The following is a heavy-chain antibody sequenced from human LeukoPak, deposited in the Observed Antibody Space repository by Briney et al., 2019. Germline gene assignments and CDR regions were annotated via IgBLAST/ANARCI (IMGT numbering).Heavy chain of an antibody. CDR3: ARYDFWSGYYLDY. D-gene: IGHD3-3*01. J-gene: IGHJ4*02. CDR2: INHSGST. Sequence: SETLSLTCAVYGGSFSGYYWSWIRQPPGKGLEWIGEINHSGSTNYNPSLKSRVTISVDTSKNQFSLKLSSVTAADTAVYYRARYDFWSGYYLDYWGQGTLVTVSS. V-gene: IGHV4-34*01. CDR1: GGSFSGYY.